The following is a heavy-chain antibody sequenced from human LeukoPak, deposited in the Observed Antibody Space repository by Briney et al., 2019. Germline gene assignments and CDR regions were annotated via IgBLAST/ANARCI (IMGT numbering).Heavy chain of an antibody. CDR3: ARDVGVAGPYYYGMDV. J-gene: IGHJ6*04. V-gene: IGHV1-69*13. Sequence: ASVKVSCKASGGTFSSYAISWVRQAPGQGLEWMGGIIPIFGTANYAQKFQGRVTITADESTSTAYMELSSLRSEDTAVYYCARDVGVAGPYYYGMDVWGKGTTATVSS. CDR1: GGTFSSYA. D-gene: IGHD6-19*01. CDR2: IIPIFGTA.